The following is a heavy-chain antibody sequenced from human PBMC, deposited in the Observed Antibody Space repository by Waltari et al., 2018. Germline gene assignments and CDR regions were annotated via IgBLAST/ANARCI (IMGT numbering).Heavy chain of an antibody. Sequence: EVQLVESGGGLIQPGWSLRLSCAASGFTVSSNYMSWVRQAPGKGLEWVSVIYSGGSTYYADSVRGRFTISRDNSKNTLYLQMNSLRAEDTAVYYCAREYYYDSSGSLENWYFDLWGRGTLVTVSS. CDR3: AREYYYDSSGSLENWYFDL. V-gene: IGHV3-53*01. D-gene: IGHD3-22*01. CDR2: IYSGGST. J-gene: IGHJ2*01. CDR1: GFTVSSNY.